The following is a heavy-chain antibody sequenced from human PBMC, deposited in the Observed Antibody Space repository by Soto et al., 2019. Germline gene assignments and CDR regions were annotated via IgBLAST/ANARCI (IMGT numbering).Heavy chain of an antibody. Sequence: QVQLVESGGGLVKPGGSLRLSCAASGFTFSDYYMSWIRQAPGTGLERVTYISNSDPTIYYPDSVQGRFTVSRDNAKNTLDSQRNGLGAEVTAVYYWGKGGAWFGELFPFGQGVLVTVAS. CDR3: GKGGAWFGELFP. V-gene: IGHV3-11*01. CDR1: GFTFSDYY. J-gene: IGHJ5*02. CDR2: ISNSDPTI. D-gene: IGHD3-10*01.